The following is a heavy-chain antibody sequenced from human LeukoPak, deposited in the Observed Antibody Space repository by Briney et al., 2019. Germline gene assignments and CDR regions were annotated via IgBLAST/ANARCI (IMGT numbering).Heavy chain of an antibody. J-gene: IGHJ6*04. CDR2: IIPILGTA. V-gene: IGHV1-69*10. CDR1: GGTFSSYA. D-gene: IGHD2-2*01. CDR3: ARAAGPRYCSSTSCRNDYYYGMDV. Sequence: ASVKVSCKASGGTFSSYAISWVRQAPGQGLEWMGGIIPILGTANYAQKFQGRVTITADKSTSTAYMELSSLRSEDTAVYYCARAAGPRYCSSTSCRNDYYYGMDVWGKGTTVTVSS.